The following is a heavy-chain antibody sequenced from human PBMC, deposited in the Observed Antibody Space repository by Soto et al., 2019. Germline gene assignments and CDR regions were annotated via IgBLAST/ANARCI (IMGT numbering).Heavy chain of an antibody. Sequence: EVQLLESGGDLVQPEGSLRLSCAASGFTFSIYGMTWVRQAPGKGLEWVSYITGSGGGAYYADSVKGRFTISRDNSKSTLYLQMDSLRDDDRAIYYCAREIRVAGRRNYFDYWGQGTLVTVSS. CDR2: ITGSGGGA. CDR1: GFTFSIYG. V-gene: IGHV3-23*01. D-gene: IGHD6-19*01. CDR3: AREIRVAGRRNYFDY. J-gene: IGHJ4*02.